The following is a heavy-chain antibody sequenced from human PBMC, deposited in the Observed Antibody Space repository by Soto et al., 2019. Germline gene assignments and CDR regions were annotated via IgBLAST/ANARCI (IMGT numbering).Heavy chain of an antibody. V-gene: IGHV3-30-3*01. D-gene: IGHD3-22*01. CDR1: EFTFSSYT. J-gene: IGHJ4*02. CDR2: ISNDGGNT. CDR3: AKDSPQYYYDSSGYPYYFDY. Sequence: PGGSLRLSCAASEFTFSSYTMYWVRQAPGTGLEWVAGISNDGGNTYYLDSVKGRFTISRDNSKNTLYLEMNSLRAEDTAVYYCAKDSPQYYYDSSGYPYYFDYWGQGTLVTVSS.